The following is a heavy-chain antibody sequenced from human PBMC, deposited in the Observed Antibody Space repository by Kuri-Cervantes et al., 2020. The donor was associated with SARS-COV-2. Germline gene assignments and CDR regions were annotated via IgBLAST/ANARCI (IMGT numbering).Heavy chain of an antibody. CDR3: ARIGSSWYLHSPWFDP. CDR2: IFSNDEK. Sequence: SGPTLVKPPETLTLTCTVSGFSLSNARMGVSWIRQPPGKALEWLAYIFSNDEKSYSTSLKSRLTISKDTSKSQVVLTMTNMDPVDTATYYCARIGSSWYLHSPWFDPWGQGTLVTVSS. J-gene: IGHJ5*02. V-gene: IGHV2-26*01. D-gene: IGHD6-13*01. CDR1: GFSLSNARMG.